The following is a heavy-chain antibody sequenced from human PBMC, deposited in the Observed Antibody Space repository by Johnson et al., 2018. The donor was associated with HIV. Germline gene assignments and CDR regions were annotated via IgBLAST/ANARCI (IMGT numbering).Heavy chain of an antibody. D-gene: IGHD3-10*01. Sequence: VQLVGSGGGVVQPGGSLRLSCAASGFTFSSYGMHWVRQAPGKGLEWVAFIRYDGSNKYYADSVKGRFTISRDNSKNTLYLQMNSLRAEGTAVYYCAKARGARRGFYAFDIWGQGTMVTVSS. CDR2: IRYDGSNK. CDR1: GFTFSSYG. CDR3: AKARGARRGFYAFDI. J-gene: IGHJ3*02. V-gene: IGHV3-30*02.